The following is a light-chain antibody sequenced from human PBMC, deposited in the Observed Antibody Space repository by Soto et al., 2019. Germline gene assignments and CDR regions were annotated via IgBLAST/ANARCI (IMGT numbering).Light chain of an antibody. V-gene: IGKV3-11*01. CDR3: QQRSNWLT. CDR2: DAS. Sequence: EIVLTQSTATLSLFPGERSTLSCRASQSISYYLAWYQQKPGQAPRLLIHDASNRATGIPGRFSGSGSGTDFTLTISSLEPEDFAVYYCQQRSNWLTFGGGTKVEFK. J-gene: IGKJ4*01. CDR1: QSISYY.